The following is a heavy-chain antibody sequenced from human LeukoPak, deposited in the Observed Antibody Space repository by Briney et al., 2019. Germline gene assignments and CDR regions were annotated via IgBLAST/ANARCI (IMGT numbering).Heavy chain of an antibody. D-gene: IGHD3-10*02. CDR3: AITMYSRDNWFAP. V-gene: IGHV1-2*04. Sequence: ASVKVSCQASGYTFTGYYMHWVRQDPGPGLEGIGWINPHSGGTNYAQKLQGCVTMTRDTCISTAYMERSRRRPDDTAVYYCAITMYSRDNWFAPWGQGTLVSVSA. CDR2: INPHSGGT. J-gene: IGHJ5*02. CDR1: GYTFTGYY.